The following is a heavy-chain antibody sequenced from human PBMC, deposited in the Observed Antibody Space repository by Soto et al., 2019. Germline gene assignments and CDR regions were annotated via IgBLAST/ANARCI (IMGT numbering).Heavy chain of an antibody. Sequence: SVKVSCKASGGTFSSYAISWVRQAPGQGLEWMGGIIPIFGTANYAQKFQGRVTITADKSTSTAYMELSSLRSEDTAVYYCARDVAAAAGGMDVWGQGTTVTVSS. CDR1: GGTFSSYA. J-gene: IGHJ6*02. CDR2: IIPIFGTA. CDR3: ARDVAAAAGGMDV. D-gene: IGHD6-13*01. V-gene: IGHV1-69*06.